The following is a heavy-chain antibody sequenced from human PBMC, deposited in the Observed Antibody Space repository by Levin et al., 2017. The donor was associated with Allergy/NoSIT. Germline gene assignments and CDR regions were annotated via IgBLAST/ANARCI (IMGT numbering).Heavy chain of an antibody. CDR3: ARDHRYYDSSGHEFDP. Sequence: GESLKISCKASGYTFTSYYMHWVRQAPGQGLEWMGIINPSGGSTSYAQKFQGRVTMTRDTSTSTVYMELSSLRSEDTAVYYCARDHRYYDSSGHEFDPWGQGTLVTVSS. J-gene: IGHJ5*02. CDR2: INPSGGST. V-gene: IGHV1-46*01. CDR1: GYTFTSYY. D-gene: IGHD3-22*01.